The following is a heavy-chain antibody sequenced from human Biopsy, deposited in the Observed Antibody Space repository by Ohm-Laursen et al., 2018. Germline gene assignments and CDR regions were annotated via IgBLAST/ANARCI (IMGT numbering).Heavy chain of an antibody. J-gene: IGHJ3*02. V-gene: IGHV4-4*07. Sequence: SETLSLTCTVSGGSLSSYYWSWIRQPAGKGLEWIGRIYSSGSTNYNPPLKSRATLSMDTSKRQFSLKLSFVTAADTAVYYCARWTPEYDSSRYYLDAFDIWGQGTKVTVSS. CDR1: GGSLSSYY. CDR2: IYSSGST. CDR3: ARWTPEYDSSRYYLDAFDI. D-gene: IGHD3-22*01.